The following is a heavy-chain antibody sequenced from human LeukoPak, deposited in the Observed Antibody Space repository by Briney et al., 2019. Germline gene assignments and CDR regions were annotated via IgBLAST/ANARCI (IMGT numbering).Heavy chain of an antibody. J-gene: IGHJ3*02. CDR1: GYTFTSYG. CDR3: ARVRFLLWNYITFDI. D-gene: IGHD1-7*01. CDR2: ISAYNGNT. V-gene: IGHV1-18*01. Sequence: GASVKVSCKASGYTFTSYGISWVRQAPGQGLEWMGWISAYNGNTNYAQKLQGRITMTTYTSTSTAYMERRSLRSDDTAVYYCARVRFLLWNYITFDIWGQGTMVTVSS.